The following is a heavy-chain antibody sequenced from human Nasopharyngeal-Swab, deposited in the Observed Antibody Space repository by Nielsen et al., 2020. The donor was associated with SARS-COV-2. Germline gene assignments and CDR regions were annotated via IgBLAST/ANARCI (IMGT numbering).Heavy chain of an antibody. CDR1: GFTFSGSA. CDR3: TRLDVAAAGTPDHY. Sequence: GSLRLSCAASGFTFSGSAMHWVRQASGKGLEWVGRIRSKANSYATAYAASVKGRFTISRDDSKNTAYLQMNSLKTEDTAVYYCTRLDVAAAGTPDHYWGQGTLVTVSS. V-gene: IGHV3-73*01. J-gene: IGHJ4*02. D-gene: IGHD6-13*01. CDR2: IRSKANSYAT.